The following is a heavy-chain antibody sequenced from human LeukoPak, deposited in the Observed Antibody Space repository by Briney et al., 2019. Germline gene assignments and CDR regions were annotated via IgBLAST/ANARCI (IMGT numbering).Heavy chain of an antibody. D-gene: IGHD1-26*01. CDR3: ARHPSGSSFDY. Sequence: SETLSLTXSVSGGSISISNYYWGWISQPPGKGLEWIGTIHHTGSTYYNPSVRSRVTVSVDTSNNQFSLKVTSVTAADTAIYYCARHPSGSSFDYWGQGTLVAVSS. V-gene: IGHV4-39*01. CDR2: IHHTGST. CDR1: GGSISISNYY. J-gene: IGHJ4*02.